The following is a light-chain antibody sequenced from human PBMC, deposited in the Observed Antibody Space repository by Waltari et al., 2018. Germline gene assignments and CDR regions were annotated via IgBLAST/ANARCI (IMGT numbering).Light chain of an antibody. V-gene: IGKV2D-29*01. CDR3: MQSVKLPPFT. CDR1: QSLLHSDGKTY. J-gene: IGKJ3*01. CDR2: EVS. Sequence: ESVMTKTPLYLSVTPGQPAYIYCKSSQSLLHSDGKTYLYWYLQKPGQPPQLLIYEVSRRFSGVPDRFSGSGSGTDFTLNISRVEAEDVGLYYCMQSVKLPPFTFGPGTKVDIK.